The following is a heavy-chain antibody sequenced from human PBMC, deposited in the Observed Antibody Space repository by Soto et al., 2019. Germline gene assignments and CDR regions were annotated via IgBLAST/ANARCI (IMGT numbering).Heavy chain of an antibody. Sequence: PGGSLRLSCAASGFTFSSYGMHWVRQAPGKGLEWVAVISYDGSNKYYADSVKGRFTISRDNSKNTLYLQMNSLRAEDTAVYYCAKSPSLAAHNYFDYWGRGTLVTVSS. CDR2: ISYDGSNK. CDR3: AKSPSLAAHNYFDY. J-gene: IGHJ4*02. D-gene: IGHD6-13*01. CDR1: GFTFSSYG. V-gene: IGHV3-30*18.